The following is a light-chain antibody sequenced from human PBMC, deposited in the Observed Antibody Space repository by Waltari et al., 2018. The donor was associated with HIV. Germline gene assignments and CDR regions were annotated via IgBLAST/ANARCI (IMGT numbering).Light chain of an antibody. J-gene: IGKJ1*01. CDR3: QQSYSTPDT. V-gene: IGKV1-39*01. CDR2: AAS. CDR1: QSISSY. Sequence: DIQMTQSPSSLSASVGDRVTITCRASQSISSYLNWYQQKPGKAPKLLIYAASSLQSGVPSMFSGSGSGADFTLTISSLQPEDFATYYCQQSYSTPDTFGQGTKVEIK.